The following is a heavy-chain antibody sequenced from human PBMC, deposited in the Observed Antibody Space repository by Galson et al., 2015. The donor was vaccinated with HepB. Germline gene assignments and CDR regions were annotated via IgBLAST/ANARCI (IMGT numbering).Heavy chain of an antibody. J-gene: IGHJ4*02. V-gene: IGHV1-18*01. Sequence: SVKVSCKASGYSFANFAITWVRQAPGQGLEWMGWINAHDGNTKYAQKLQGRVIMTTDTSTRTAYMELTSLRYDDTALYYCARDLGGSTYGWFDYWGQGTLVTVSS. CDR1: GYSFANFA. CDR3: ARDLGGSTYGWFDY. CDR2: INAHDGNT. D-gene: IGHD3-16*01.